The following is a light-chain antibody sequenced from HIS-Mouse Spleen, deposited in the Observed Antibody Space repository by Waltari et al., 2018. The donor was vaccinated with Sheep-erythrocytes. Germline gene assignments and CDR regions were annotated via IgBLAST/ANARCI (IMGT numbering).Light chain of an antibody. J-gene: IGLJ3*02. V-gene: IGLV3-1*01. CDR3: QAWDSSTAWV. CDR2: QDS. Sequence: SYELTQPPSVSVSPGQTASITCSGDKWGDKYAGWLQQRPGQSPVLVIYQDSKRPSGIPERFSGSNSGNTATLTISGTQAMDEADYYCQAWDSSTAWVFGGGTKLTVL. CDR1: KWGDKY.